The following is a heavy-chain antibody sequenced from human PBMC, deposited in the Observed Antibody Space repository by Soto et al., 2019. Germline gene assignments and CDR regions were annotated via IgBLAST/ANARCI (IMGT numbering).Heavy chain of an antibody. CDR2: ITGGGGAT. CDR1: GFTFSNYV. Sequence: EVQLLESGGGLVQPGGSLRLSCAASGFTFSNYVMSWVRQAPGKGLEWVLSITGGGGATFYADSVKGRFTISRDNSKSSLYLQMNSLRAEDTAVYYCAKGYRGYDYCVDHWGQGTLVTVSS. CDR3: AKGYRGYDYCVDH. J-gene: IGHJ4*02. V-gene: IGHV3-23*01. D-gene: IGHD5-12*01.